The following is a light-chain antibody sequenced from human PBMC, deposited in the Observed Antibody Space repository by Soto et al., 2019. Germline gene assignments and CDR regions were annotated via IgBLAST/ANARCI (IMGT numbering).Light chain of an antibody. V-gene: IGKV1-8*01. Sequence: AIRMTQSPSSLSASTGDRVTITCRASQGISSYLAWYQQKPGKAPKLLIYAASTLQSGVPSRFSGSGSGTDFTLTISCLQSEDFATYYCQQYYSYLRTFGGGTKVDI. J-gene: IGKJ4*01. CDR2: AAS. CDR1: QGISSY. CDR3: QQYYSYLRT.